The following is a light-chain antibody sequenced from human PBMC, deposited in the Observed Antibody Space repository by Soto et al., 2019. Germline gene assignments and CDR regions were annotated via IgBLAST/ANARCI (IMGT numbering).Light chain of an antibody. Sequence: QSVLTQRASVSGSPGQSITISCTGTSSDVGGYNYVSWYQQHPGKAPKLMIYDVSNRPSGVSNRFSGSKSGNTASLTISGLQAEDEADYYCSSYTSSSTKVFGGGTKLTVL. CDR1: SSDVGGYNY. V-gene: IGLV2-14*01. CDR3: SSYTSSSTKV. CDR2: DVS. J-gene: IGLJ2*01.